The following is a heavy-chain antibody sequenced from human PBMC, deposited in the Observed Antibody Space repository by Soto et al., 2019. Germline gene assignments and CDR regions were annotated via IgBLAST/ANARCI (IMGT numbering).Heavy chain of an antibody. V-gene: IGHV3-15*01. CDR2: IKSETDGGTA. J-gene: IGHJ4*02. Sequence: GGSLRLSCAASGFNLSHPWMTWVRQAAGKGLEWVGHIKSETDGGTADYAAPVKGRITISRDDSKNTVYLQMNSLKTEDTAVYYCTTGIYYDLLTGYHDVAYWGQGTLVTVSS. CDR3: TTGIYYDLLTGYHDVAY. CDR1: GFNLSHPW. D-gene: IGHD3-9*01.